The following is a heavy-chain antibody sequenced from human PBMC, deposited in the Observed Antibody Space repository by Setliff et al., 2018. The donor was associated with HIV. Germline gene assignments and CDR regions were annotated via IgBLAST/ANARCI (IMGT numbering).Heavy chain of an antibody. CDR3: ARQGAVTGHSFDS. CDR1: GGSFSGSY. Sequence: PSETLSLTCAVYGGSFSGSYWSWIRQPPGKGLEWIGELNYDGVTNHNPSLRSRVTISVDTSRKQWSLRLNSVTAADTAVYYCARQGAVTGHSFDSWGPGAPVTVSS. V-gene: IGHV4-34*01. CDR2: LNYDGVT. D-gene: IGHD6-19*01. J-gene: IGHJ4*02.